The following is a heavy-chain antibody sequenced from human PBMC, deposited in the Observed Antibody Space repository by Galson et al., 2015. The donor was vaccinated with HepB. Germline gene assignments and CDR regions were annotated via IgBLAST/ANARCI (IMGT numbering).Heavy chain of an antibody. Sequence: SLRLSCAASGFTFNDHYKDRVRQAPGKGLGWVGRITNKADSYTTYYAASVKGRFPISRDDSKKSMYLQMNSLKTDDTAVYHCARNFFFDWGQGTLVTVSS. CDR3: ARNFFFD. J-gene: IGHJ4*02. CDR1: GFTFNDHY. V-gene: IGHV3-72*01. CDR2: ITNKADSYTT. D-gene: IGHD3-3*01.